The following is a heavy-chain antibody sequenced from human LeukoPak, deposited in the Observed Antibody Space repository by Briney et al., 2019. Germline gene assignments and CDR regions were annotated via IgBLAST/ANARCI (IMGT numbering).Heavy chain of an antibody. J-gene: IGHJ4*02. CDR1: VFSFSNYN. D-gene: IGHD3-10*02. Sequence: PGGSLRLSCAASVFSFSNYNMHWVRQAPGKGLEWVSSISSTATYMYYVDSVKGRFTISRDNAPNSLYLQMDSLRAEDTAVYYCATEGAVTVRGFDYWGQGALVTVSS. CDR2: ISSTATYM. V-gene: IGHV3-21*01. CDR3: ATEGAVTVRGFDY.